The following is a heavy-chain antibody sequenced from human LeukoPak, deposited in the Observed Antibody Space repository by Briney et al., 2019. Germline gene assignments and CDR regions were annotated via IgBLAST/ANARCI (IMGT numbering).Heavy chain of an antibody. J-gene: IGHJ6*03. CDR2: IYHSGST. D-gene: IGHD2-15*01. Sequence: PSGTLSLTCAVSGGSISSSNWWSWVRQPPGKGLEWIGEIYHSGSTNYNPSLKSRVTISVDTSKNQFSLQLNSVTPEDTAVYYCARGVQWWLDIPQRWDLYYYYYYMDVWGKGTTVTVSS. CDR3: ARGVQWWLDIPQRWDLYYYYYYMDV. CDR1: GGSISSSNW. V-gene: IGHV4-4*02.